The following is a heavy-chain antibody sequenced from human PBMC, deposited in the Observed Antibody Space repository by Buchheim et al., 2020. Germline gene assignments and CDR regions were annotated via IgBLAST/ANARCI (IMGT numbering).Heavy chain of an antibody. J-gene: IGHJ4*02. D-gene: IGHD5-18*01. CDR2: IDPSNSYT. Sequence: EVQLVQSGAEVKKPGESLRISCKGSGYSFTSYWIGWVRQMPGKGLEWMGRIDPSNSYTIYSPSFQGHVTLSVDKSIRTAYLQWDSLKASDTAIYYCARQMHTAMVIGYWGQGTL. CDR1: GYSFTSYW. CDR3: ARQMHTAMVIGY. V-gene: IGHV5-10-1*01.